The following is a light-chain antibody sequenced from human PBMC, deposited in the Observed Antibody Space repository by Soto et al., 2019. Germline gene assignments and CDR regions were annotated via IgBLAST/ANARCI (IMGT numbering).Light chain of an antibody. V-gene: IGKV1-33*01. CDR1: QDISNY. CDR2: DAS. Sequence: DIQMTQSPSSLSASVGDRVSITWQASQDISNYLNWYQQKSGKAPKLLIYDASDLETGVPSRFSGSGSGTDFTFTINSLQPEDIATYYCQQYDNLPLTFGGGTKVDI. J-gene: IGKJ4*01. CDR3: QQYDNLPLT.